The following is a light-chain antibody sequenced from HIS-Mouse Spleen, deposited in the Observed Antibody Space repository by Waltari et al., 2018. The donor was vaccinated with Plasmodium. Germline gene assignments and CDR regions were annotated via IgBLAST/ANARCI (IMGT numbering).Light chain of an antibody. J-gene: IGLJ3*02. Sequence: SYELPQPPSGSVSPGQTARTPCSGDALPKQYAYGYQQKPGQAPVLVIYKDSERPSGIPERFSGSSSGTTVTLTISGVQAEDEADYYCQSADSSGTPNWVFGGGTKLTVL. V-gene: IGLV3-25*03. CDR2: KDS. CDR3: QSADSSGTPNWV. CDR1: ALPKQY.